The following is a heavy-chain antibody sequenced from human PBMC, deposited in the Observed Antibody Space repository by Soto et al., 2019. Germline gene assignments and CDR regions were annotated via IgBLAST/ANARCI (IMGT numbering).Heavy chain of an antibody. D-gene: IGHD3-10*01. CDR1: GFTFSYYY. J-gene: IGHJ3*02. CDR3: SRNPGSDTFDI. CDR2: IRNKANGGTT. V-gene: IGHV3-49*04. Sequence: GGSRRLSCAASGFTFSYYYMSGVRQAPGKGLECVGFIRNKANGGTTEWTTSVKGRFTISRDDSKSITYLQMKSLKTEDTAVYYCSRNPGSDTFDIWGQGTMVTVS.